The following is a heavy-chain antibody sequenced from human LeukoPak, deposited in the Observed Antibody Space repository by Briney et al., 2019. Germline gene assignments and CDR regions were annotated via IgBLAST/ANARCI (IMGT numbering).Heavy chain of an antibody. Sequence: ASVKVSCKVSGYTLTELSMHWVRPAPGKGLEWVGGFDPEDGETIYAQKFQGRVTMTEDTSTDTAYMELSSLRSEDTAVYYCATGPPTVTKGDYWGQGTLVTVSS. V-gene: IGHV1-24*01. CDR3: ATGPPTVTKGDY. CDR2: FDPEDGET. J-gene: IGHJ4*02. CDR1: GYTLTELS. D-gene: IGHD4-17*01.